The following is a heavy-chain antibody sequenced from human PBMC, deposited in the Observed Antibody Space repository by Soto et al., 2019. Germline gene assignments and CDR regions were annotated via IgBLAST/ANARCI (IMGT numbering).Heavy chain of an antibody. D-gene: IGHD2-2*01. Sequence: SETLSLTCTVSGGSIISYYWSWIRQPPWKGLEWIGYIYYSGSTNYNPSLKSRVTISVDTSKNQFSLKLSSVTAADTAVYYCAARNSPLGYCSSTSCYEGYNWFDPWGQGTLVTVSS. CDR3: AARNSPLGYCSSTSCYEGYNWFDP. CDR2: IYYSGST. V-gene: IGHV4-59*01. CDR1: GGSIISYY. J-gene: IGHJ5*02.